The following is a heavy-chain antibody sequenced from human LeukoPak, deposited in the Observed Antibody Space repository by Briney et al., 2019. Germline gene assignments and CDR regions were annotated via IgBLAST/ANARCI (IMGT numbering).Heavy chain of an antibody. D-gene: IGHD2-2*01. CDR2: ISSSSSYI. Sequence: GGSLRLSCAASGFTFSSYSMNWVRQAPGKGLEWVSPISSSSSYIYYADSVKGRFTISRDNAKNSLYLQMNSPRAEDTAVYYCARKGLSGVVVPAASYYYYYMDVWGKGTTVTVSS. J-gene: IGHJ6*03. CDR1: GFTFSSYS. CDR3: ARKGLSGVVVPAASYYYYYMDV. V-gene: IGHV3-21*01.